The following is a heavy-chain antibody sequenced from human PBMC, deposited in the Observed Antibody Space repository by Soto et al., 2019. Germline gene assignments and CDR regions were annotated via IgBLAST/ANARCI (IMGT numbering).Heavy chain of an antibody. CDR2: INHSGST. V-gene: IGHV4-34*01. Sequence: SDTLSLTCAVYNGSFSVYYWTWIRQSPGKGLEWIGEINHSGSTNYNPSLKSRVTISVDTSKNQFSLKLSSVTAADTAVYYCARDSTRRGTCDIWGQGTMVTGSS. J-gene: IGHJ3*02. D-gene: IGHD2-2*01. CDR1: NGSFSVYY. CDR3: ARDSTRRGTCDI.